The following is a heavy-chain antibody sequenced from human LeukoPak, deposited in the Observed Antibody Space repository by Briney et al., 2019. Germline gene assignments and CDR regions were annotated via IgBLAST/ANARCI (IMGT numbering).Heavy chain of an antibody. D-gene: IGHD6-13*01. CDR1: GFTFSSYG. V-gene: IGHV3-30*02. CDR3: AKDRQQLANWFDP. CDR2: IRYDGSNK. Sequence: GGSLRLSCAASGFTFSSYGMHWVRQAPGKGLEWVAFIRYDGSNKYYEDSVEGRFTISRDNSKNTLYLQMNSLRAEDTAVYYCAKDRQQLANWFDPWGQGTLVTVSS. J-gene: IGHJ5*02.